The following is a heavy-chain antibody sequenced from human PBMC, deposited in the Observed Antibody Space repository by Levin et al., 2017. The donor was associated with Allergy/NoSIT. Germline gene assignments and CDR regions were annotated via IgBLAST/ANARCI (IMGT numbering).Heavy chain of an antibody. D-gene: IGHD3-10*01. V-gene: IGHV3-30-3*01. CDR1: GFTFSSYA. Sequence: LSGGSLRLSCAASGFTFSSYAMHWVRQAPGKGLEWVAVISYDGSNKYYADSVKGRFTISRDNSKNTLYLQMNSLRAEDTAVYYCARDFRSRFGESGADAFDIWGQGTMVTVSS. J-gene: IGHJ3*02. CDR3: ARDFRSRFGESGADAFDI. CDR2: ISYDGSNK.